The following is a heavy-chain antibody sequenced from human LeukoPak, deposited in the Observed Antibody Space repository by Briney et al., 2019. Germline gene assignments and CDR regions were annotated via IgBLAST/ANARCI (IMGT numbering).Heavy chain of an antibody. J-gene: IGHJ3*02. CDR3: AREWKDAFDI. D-gene: IGHD1-1*01. CDR1: GFTFSSYD. CDR2: IGTAGDT. V-gene: IGHV3-13*01. Sequence: GGSLRLSCGVSGFTFSSYDMHWVRQATGKGLEWISAIGTAGDTYYPGSVKGRFTISRENAKNSLYLQMNSLRAGDTAVYYCAREWKDAFDIWGQGTMVTVSS.